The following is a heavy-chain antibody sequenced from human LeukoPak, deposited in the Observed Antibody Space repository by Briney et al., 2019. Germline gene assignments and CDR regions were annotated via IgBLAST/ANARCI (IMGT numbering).Heavy chain of an antibody. CDR1: GFTFSSYS. J-gene: IGHJ3*02. D-gene: IGHD3-3*01. CDR3: AGIRFSDAFDI. V-gene: IGHV3-21*01. Sequence: GGSLRLSCAASGFTFSSYSMNWVRQAPGKGLEWVSSVGSSSSYIYYADSVKGRFTISRDNAKNSLYLQMNSLRAEDTAVYYCAGIRFSDAFDIWGQGTMVTVSS. CDR2: VGSSSSYI.